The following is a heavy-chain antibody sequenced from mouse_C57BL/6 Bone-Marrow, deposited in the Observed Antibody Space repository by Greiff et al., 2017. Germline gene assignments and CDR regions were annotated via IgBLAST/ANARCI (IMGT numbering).Heavy chain of an antibody. CDR3: ARGWLDY. CDR2: INPNNGGT. CDR1: GYTFTDYY. Sequence: EVQLQQSGPELVKPGASVKISCKASGYTFTDYYMNWVKQSHGKSLEWIGDINPNNGGTSYNQKFKGKATLTVDKSSSTASMELRSLTSEDSAVYYCARGWLDYWGQGTTLTVSS. D-gene: IGHD1-1*02. V-gene: IGHV1-26*01. J-gene: IGHJ2*01.